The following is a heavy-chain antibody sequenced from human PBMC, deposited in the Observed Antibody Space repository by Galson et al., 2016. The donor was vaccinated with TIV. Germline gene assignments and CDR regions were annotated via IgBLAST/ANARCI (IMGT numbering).Heavy chain of an antibody. V-gene: IGHV3-9*01. Sequence: SLRLSCAASGFSFDDYAMNWVRQVPGKGLEWVSGINWNSGYFGYADSVKGRFTILRDSAQNSLYLHMSSLRAEDTAFYYCAKDMNRGSTTSNCYSYDYYYYALDVWGQGTTVTVSS. CDR1: GFSFDDYA. CDR2: INWNSGYF. CDR3: AKDMNRGSTTSNCYSYDYYYYALDV. D-gene: IGHD2-2*02. J-gene: IGHJ6*02.